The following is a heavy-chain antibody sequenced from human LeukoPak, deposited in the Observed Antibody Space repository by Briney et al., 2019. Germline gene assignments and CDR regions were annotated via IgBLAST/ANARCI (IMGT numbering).Heavy chain of an antibody. CDR3: ARITEIAPISGYYSFGY. J-gene: IGHJ4*02. V-gene: IGHV4-4*07. Sequence: SETLSLTCTVSGGSITGYYWTWIRQPPGKGLEWIGRVSDTGRAYYNPSLERRVTISLDTSNNQLSLKVTSVTAADTAVYYYARITEIAPISGYYSFGYSGQGTLVSVSS. CDR1: GGSITGYY. CDR2: VSDTGRA. D-gene: IGHD5-12*01.